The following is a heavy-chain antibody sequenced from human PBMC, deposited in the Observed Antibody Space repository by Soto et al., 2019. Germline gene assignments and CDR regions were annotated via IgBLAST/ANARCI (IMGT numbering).Heavy chain of an antibody. J-gene: IGHJ6*02. D-gene: IGHD2-2*01. V-gene: IGHV1-18*01. CDR3: ARDDIRVPAAPYYYYYGMDV. CDR1: GYTFTSYG. Sequence: ASVKVSCKASGYTFTSYGISWVRQAPGQGLEWMGWISAYNGNTNYAQKLQGRVTMTTDTSTSTAYMELRSLRSDDTAVYYCARDDIRVPAAPYYYYYGMDVWGQGTTVTVSS. CDR2: ISAYNGNT.